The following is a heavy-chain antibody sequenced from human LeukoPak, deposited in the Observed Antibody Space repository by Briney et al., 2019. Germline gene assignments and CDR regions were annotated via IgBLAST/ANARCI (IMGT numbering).Heavy chain of an antibody. CDR2: ISSSSSYI. V-gene: IGHV3-21*01. CDR1: GITFSSYS. Sequence: PGGSLRLSCAASGITFSSYSMNWVRQAPGKGLEWVSSISSSSSYIYYADSVKGRFTISRDNAKNSLYLQMNSLRAEDTAVYYCASQTSGSYFSPIHYWGQGTLVTVSS. D-gene: IGHD1-26*01. J-gene: IGHJ4*02. CDR3: ASQTSGSYFSPIHY.